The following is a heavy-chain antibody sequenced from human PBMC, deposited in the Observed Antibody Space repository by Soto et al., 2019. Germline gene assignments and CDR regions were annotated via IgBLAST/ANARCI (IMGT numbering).Heavy chain of an antibody. V-gene: IGHV5-51*01. CDR2: IYPGDSDT. CDR3: ARTAAAGKYYYGVDV. CDR1: GYSFTSYW. J-gene: IGHJ6*02. Sequence: PGESLKNSCKGSGYSFTSYWIGWVRQMPGKGLEWMGIIYPGDSDTRYSPSFQGQVTISADKSISTAYLQWSSLKASDTAIYYCARTAAAGKYYYGVDVWGQGTTVTVSS. D-gene: IGHD6-13*01.